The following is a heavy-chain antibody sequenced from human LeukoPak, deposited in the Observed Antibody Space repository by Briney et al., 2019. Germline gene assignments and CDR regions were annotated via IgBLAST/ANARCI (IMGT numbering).Heavy chain of an antibody. J-gene: IGHJ4*02. CDR2: INPNSGGT. CDR1: GYTFTDYY. CDR3: ARETYYYDSRGYYPYYFDY. Sequence: ASVKVSCKTSGYTFTDYYMHWVRQAPGQGLEWTGWINPNSGGTNYAQKFQGGVTMTRDTSISTAYMELSRLRSDDTAVYYCARETYYYDSRGYYPYYFDYWGQGTLVTVSS. V-gene: IGHV1-2*02. D-gene: IGHD3-22*01.